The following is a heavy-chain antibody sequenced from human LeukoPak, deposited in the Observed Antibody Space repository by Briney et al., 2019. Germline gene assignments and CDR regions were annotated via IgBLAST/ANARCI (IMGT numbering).Heavy chain of an antibody. CDR1: GVSISSYF. J-gene: IGHJ4*02. V-gene: IGHV4-4*07. Sequence: SETLSLTCTVSGVSISSYFWSWIRQPAGKGLEWIGRIYATGITNYNPSLKSRVTMSVDTSKNQFSLKLNSVTAADTAVYYCARETTGTERHFDYWGQGTLVTVSS. CDR2: IYATGIT. CDR3: ARETTGTERHFDY. D-gene: IGHD1-1*01.